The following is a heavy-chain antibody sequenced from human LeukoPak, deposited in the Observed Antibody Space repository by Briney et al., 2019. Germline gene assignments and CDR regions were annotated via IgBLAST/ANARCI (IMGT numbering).Heavy chain of an antibody. CDR2: IYSSGST. D-gene: IGHD3-10*01. CDR3: ASVSSVRGVPAKGFDP. CDR1: GGSISSYY. V-gene: IGHV4-59*01. J-gene: IGHJ5*02. Sequence: SETLSLTCTASGGSISSYYWSWIRQPPGKGLEWIGYIYSSGSTTYNPPLKSRVTTSSSTTTKQSPLKLSSVPAADTTSYYCASVSSVRGVPAKGFDPWGQGTLVTVSS.